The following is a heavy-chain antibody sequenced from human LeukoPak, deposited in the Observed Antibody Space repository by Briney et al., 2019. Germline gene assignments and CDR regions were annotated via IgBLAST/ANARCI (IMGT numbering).Heavy chain of an antibody. CDR3: AREGRGVPGAIAAVKGFDY. J-gene: IGHJ4*02. V-gene: IGHV1-46*01. CDR1: GYTFASYY. D-gene: IGHD6-13*01. Sequence: ASVKVSCKASGYTFASYYMHWVRQAPGQGLEWMGIINPSGGSTSYAQKFQGRVTMTRDMSTSTVYMELSSLRSEDTAIYYCAREGRGVPGAIAAVKGFDYWGQGTLVTVSS. CDR2: INPSGGST.